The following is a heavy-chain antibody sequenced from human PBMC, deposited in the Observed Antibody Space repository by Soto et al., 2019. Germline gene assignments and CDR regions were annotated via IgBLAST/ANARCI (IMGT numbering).Heavy chain of an antibody. CDR1: GYSFTSYW. V-gene: IGHV5-10-1*01. Sequence: GESLKIAGNGSGYSFTSYWITWVRQMPWKGLQWMGRIDPSDSDTNYNPSFQGHVTFSVDKSISTAYLHCSSLKASDTAIFYCARHSYDSSGYYYGDFWGQGTLVTVSS. J-gene: IGHJ4*02. CDR2: IDPSDSDT. CDR3: ARHSYDSSGYYYGDF. D-gene: IGHD3-22*01.